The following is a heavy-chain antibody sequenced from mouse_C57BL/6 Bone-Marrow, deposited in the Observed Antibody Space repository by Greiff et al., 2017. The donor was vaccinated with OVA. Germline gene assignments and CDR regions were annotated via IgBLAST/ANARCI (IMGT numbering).Heavy chain of an antibody. V-gene: IGHV5-4*03. CDR2: ISDGGSYT. CDR3: ARYSTWYFDV. Sequence: EVKLMESGGGLVKPGGSLKLSCAASGFTFSSYAMSWVRQTPEKRLEWVATISDGGSYTYYPDNVKGRFTISRDNAKNNLYLQMSHLKSEDTAMYSCARYSTWYFDVWGTGTTVTVSS. J-gene: IGHJ1*03. D-gene: IGHD2-5*01. CDR1: GFTFSSYA.